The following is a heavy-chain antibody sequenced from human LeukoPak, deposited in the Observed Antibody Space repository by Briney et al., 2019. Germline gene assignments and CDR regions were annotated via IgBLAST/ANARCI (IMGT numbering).Heavy chain of an antibody. CDR2: ITWNSGSI. Sequence: GGSLRLSCAASGFDFDDYAMHWVRQAPGKGLEWVSGITWNSGSIGYADSVKGRFTISRDNAKNSLYLQMNSLRAEDTAVYYCAKGSRDSSSPLYYYYYYYMDVWGKGTTVTVSS. V-gene: IGHV3-9*01. CDR1: GFDFDDYA. CDR3: AKGSRDSSSPLYYYYYYYMDV. D-gene: IGHD6-6*01. J-gene: IGHJ6*03.